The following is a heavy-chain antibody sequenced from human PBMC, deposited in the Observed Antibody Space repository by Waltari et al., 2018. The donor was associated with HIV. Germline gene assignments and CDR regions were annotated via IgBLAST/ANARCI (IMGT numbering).Heavy chain of an antibody. Sequence: QVQLQESGPGLVKPPQTLSLTCTVSSGSITSGNYYWSWIRQPAGKGLEWIGRVYTSGSTNYHPSLKNRVTIAIDTSRNQFSLRLSSVAAADTAVYYCARALDYYESGSFPLWFFDVWGRGTLVTVSS. CDR1: SGSITSGNYY. D-gene: IGHD3-10*01. J-gene: IGHJ2*01. CDR3: ARALDYYESGSFPLWFFDV. CDR2: VYTSGST. V-gene: IGHV4-61*02.